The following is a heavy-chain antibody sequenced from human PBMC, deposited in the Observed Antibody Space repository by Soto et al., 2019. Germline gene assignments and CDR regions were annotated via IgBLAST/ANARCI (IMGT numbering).Heavy chain of an antibody. V-gene: IGHV3-23*01. D-gene: IGHD1-1*01. CDR3: AKGRGQNWNFDY. CDR2: ISGSGGTA. CDR1: GFTFSSYA. J-gene: IGHJ4*02. Sequence: EVQLLESGGGSVQPGRSLRLSCAASGFTFSSYAMHWVRRPPGKGLEWVSSISGSGGTAYYADSVRGRFSISRDSLVNTLSLQMNSLRAEDTAVYYCAKGRGQNWNFDYWGKGTLVSVSP.